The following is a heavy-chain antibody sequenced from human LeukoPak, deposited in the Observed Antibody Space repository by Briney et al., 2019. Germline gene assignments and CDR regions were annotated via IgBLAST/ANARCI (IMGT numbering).Heavy chain of an antibody. CDR1: GYTFTGYY. Sequence: APVKVSCKASGYTFTGYYMHWVRQAPGQGVEWMGWINPNSGGTNYAQKFQGRVTITRNTSISTAYMELSSLRSDDTAVYYCARDIVVIPGGGYYFDYWGQGTLVTVSS. D-gene: IGHD2-15*01. CDR2: INPNSGGT. J-gene: IGHJ4*02. V-gene: IGHV1-2*02. CDR3: ARDIVVIPGGGYYFDY.